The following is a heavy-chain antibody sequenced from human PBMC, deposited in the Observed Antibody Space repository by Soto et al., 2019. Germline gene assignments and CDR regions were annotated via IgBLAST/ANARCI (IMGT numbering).Heavy chain of an antibody. CDR3: ARVKKPGTVTPRRYYGMDV. CDR1: GFTFSSYG. D-gene: IGHD4-17*01. V-gene: IGHV3-33*01. J-gene: IGHJ6*02. Sequence: GGSLRLSCAASGFTFSSYGMHWVRQAPGKGLEWVAVIWYDGSNKYYADSVKGRFTISRDNSKNTLYLQMNSLRAEDTAVYYCARVKKPGTVTPRRYYGMDVWGQGTTVTVSS. CDR2: IWYDGSNK.